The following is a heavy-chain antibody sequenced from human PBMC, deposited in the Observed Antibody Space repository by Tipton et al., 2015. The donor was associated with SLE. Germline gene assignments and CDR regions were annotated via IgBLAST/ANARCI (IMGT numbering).Heavy chain of an antibody. D-gene: IGHD2-15*01. Sequence: TLSLTCAVYGGSFSGYYWSWIRQPPGKGLEWIGEINHSGSTNYNPSLKSRVTISVDTSKNQFSLKLSSVTAADTAVYYCARGAGDIGDAFDIWGQGTMVTVSS. CDR1: GGSFSGYY. V-gene: IGHV4-34*01. J-gene: IGHJ3*02. CDR2: INHSGST. CDR3: ARGAGDIGDAFDI.